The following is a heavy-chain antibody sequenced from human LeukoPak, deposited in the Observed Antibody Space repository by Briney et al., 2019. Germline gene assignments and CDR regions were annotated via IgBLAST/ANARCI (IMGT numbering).Heavy chain of an antibody. D-gene: IGHD3-22*01. Sequence: ASVKVSCKASGYTFTGYYMHWVRQAPGQGLEWMGWINPNSGGTNYAQKFQGRVTITADKSTSTAYMELSSLRSEDTAVYYCATVPGYYDSSGYSPYYYYYMDVWGKGTTVTVSS. V-gene: IGHV1-2*02. CDR2: INPNSGGT. CDR3: ATVPGYYDSSGYSPYYYYYMDV. CDR1: GYTFTGYY. J-gene: IGHJ6*03.